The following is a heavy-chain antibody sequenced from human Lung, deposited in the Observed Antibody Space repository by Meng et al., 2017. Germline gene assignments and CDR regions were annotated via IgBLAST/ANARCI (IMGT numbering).Heavy chain of an antibody. J-gene: IGHJ4*02. CDR1: GGSFSDYY. CDR2: INHSGST. CDR3: ARGPTTMAHDFDY. D-gene: IGHD4-11*01. Sequence: QLQQWGAGLLKPSATLSLTCVVSGGSFSDYYWSWIRQPPGKGLEWIGEINHSGSTNYSPSLESRATISVDTSQNNLSLKLSSVTAADSAVYYCARGPTTMAHDFDYWGQGTLVTVSS. V-gene: IGHV4-34*01.